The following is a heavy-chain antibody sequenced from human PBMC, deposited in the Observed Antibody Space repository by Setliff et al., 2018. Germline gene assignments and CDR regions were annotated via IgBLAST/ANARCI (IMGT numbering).Heavy chain of an antibody. J-gene: IGHJ5*02. CDR3: AQKHQRASWAFDP. CDR1: RDSFTNYW. CDR2: IFPADADT. D-gene: IGHD2-2*01. Sequence: LGESLKISCKESRDSFTNYWIIWVRQVPGKGLEWMGMIFPADADTRYNPSFKGQVTMSLDRSITTAYLQWDSLKASDTAIYYCAQKHQRASWAFDPWGRGTLVTV. V-gene: IGHV5-51*01.